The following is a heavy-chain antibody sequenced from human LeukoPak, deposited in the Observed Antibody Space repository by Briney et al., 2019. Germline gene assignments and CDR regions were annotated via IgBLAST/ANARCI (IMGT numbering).Heavy chain of an antibody. J-gene: IGHJ4*02. D-gene: IGHD4-17*01. CDR1: GYSFTNYW. V-gene: IGHV5-51*01. CDR2: ILPRNSET. CDR3: ARPEYGASDY. Sequence: GESLKISCKGSGYSFTNYWIGWVRQMPGKGLEWMGIILPRNSETKYSPSFEGQVIISVDKSITTAYLQWNSLKASDTAMYFCARPEYGASDYWGQGTLVTVSS.